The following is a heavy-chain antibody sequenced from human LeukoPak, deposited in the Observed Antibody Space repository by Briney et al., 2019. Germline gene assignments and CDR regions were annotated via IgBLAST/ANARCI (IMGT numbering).Heavy chain of an antibody. V-gene: IGHV4-61*02. J-gene: IGHJ6*03. D-gene: IGHD4-17*01. CDR2: IYTSGST. CDR1: GGSISSGSYY. CDR3: ARYGKLYYYYMDV. Sequence: SETLSLTCTVSGGSISSGSYYWSWIRQPAGKGLEWIGRIYTSGSTNYSPSLKSRVTISVDTSKNQFSLKLSSVTAADTAVYYCARYGKLYYYYMDVWGKGTTVTVSS.